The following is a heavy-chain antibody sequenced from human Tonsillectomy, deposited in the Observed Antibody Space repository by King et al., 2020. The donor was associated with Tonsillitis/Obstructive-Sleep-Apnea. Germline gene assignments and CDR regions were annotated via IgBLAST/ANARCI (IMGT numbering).Heavy chain of an antibody. J-gene: IGHJ6*03. CDR1: GFSLSTSGVG. CDR2: IYWDDDK. CDR3: AHIPMGSYYYSMDV. D-gene: IGHD5-24*01. V-gene: IGHV2-5*02. Sequence: TLKESGPTLVKPTQTLMLTCTFSGFSLSTSGVGVGWIRQPPGKALEWLALIYWDDDKRYSPSLKSRLTITKDTSKHQVVLTVTKMDPVDTATYYCAHIPMGSYYYSMDVWGKGTTVTVSS.